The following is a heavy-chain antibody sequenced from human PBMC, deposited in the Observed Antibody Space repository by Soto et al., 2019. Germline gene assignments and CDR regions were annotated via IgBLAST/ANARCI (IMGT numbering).Heavy chain of an antibody. CDR2: INPSGGST. J-gene: IGHJ6*02. CDR3: AIGYYYDSSGYLYYYYGMDV. D-gene: IGHD3-22*01. CDR1: GYTFTSYY. V-gene: IGHV1-46*01. Sequence: ASVKVSCKASGYTFTSYYMHWVRQAPGQGLEWMGIINPSGGSTSYAQKFQGRVTMTRDTSTSTVYMELSSLRFEDTAVYYCAIGYYYDSSGYLYYYYGMDVWGQGTTVTVSS.